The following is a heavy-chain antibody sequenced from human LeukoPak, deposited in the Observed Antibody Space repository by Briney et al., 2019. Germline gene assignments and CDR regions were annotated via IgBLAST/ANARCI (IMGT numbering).Heavy chain of an antibody. D-gene: IGHD3-3*01. CDR2: IYYTGNT. V-gene: IGHV4-39*01. CDR1: GGSISSSNYY. Sequence: SETLSLTCTVSGGSISSSNYYWGWIRQPPGKGLEWIGSIYYTGNTYYNPSLKSRVTISVDMSKNQFSLKLSSVTAADTAVYYCARHEDRILRFLECSPFDPWGQGTLVTVSS. CDR3: ARHEDRILRFLECSPFDP. J-gene: IGHJ5*02.